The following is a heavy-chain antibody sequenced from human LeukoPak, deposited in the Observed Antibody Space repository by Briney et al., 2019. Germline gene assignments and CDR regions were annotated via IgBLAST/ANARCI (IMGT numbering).Heavy chain of an antibody. CDR1: GFTFSSYG. D-gene: IGHD2/OR15-2a*01. CDR2: ISYDGSNK. CDR3: AKDHPSSAYYLIYYYYYYMDV. Sequence: GGSLRLSCAASGFTFSSYGMHWVRQAPGKGLEWVAVISYDGSNKYYADSVKGRFTISRDNSKNTLYLQMNSLRAEDTAVYYCAKDHPSSAYYLIYYYYYYMDVWGKGTTVTVSS. V-gene: IGHV3-30*18. J-gene: IGHJ6*03.